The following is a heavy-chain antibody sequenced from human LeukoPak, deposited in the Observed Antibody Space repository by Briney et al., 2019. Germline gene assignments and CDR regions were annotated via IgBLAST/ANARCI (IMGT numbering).Heavy chain of an antibody. CDR3: ARNDCSGGSCYRPGAPRYYYYGMDV. CDR1: GGTFSSYA. J-gene: IGHJ6*02. V-gene: IGHV1-69*13. Sequence: SVKVSCKASGGTFSSYAISWVRQAPGQGPEWMGGIIPIFGTASYAQKFQGRVTITADESTSTAYMELSSLRSEDTAVYYCARNDCSGGSCYRPGAPRYYYYGMDVWGQGTTVTVSS. D-gene: IGHD2-15*01. CDR2: IIPIFGTA.